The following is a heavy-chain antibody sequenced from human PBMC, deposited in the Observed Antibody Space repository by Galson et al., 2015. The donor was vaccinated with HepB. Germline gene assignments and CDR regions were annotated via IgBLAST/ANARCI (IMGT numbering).Heavy chain of an antibody. D-gene: IGHD1-26*01. Sequence: CAISGDSVSTNTVAWDWIRQSPSRGLEWLGRTYYRSEWYNDYAVSVKRRITINPDTSRNQFSLQLNSVTPEDTAVYYCARARPSGELSPWGQGTLVTVSS. CDR3: ARARPSGELSP. J-gene: IGHJ5*02. CDR2: TYYRSEWYN. V-gene: IGHV6-1*01. CDR1: GDSVSTNTVA.